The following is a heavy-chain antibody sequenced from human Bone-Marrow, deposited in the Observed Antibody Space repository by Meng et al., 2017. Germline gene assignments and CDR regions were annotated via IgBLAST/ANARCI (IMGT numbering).Heavy chain of an antibody. J-gene: IGHJ3*02. D-gene: IGHD3-22*01. CDR1: GSIFSDHW. CDR2: IKPDGTEK. Sequence: GESLKISCSGFNFGSIFSDHWMTWVRQAPGKGLEWVANIKPDGTEKNYVDSVKGRFTISRDNAQNSLYLQMNSLRAEDTAVYYCVKTGRGYYDSSDAFDIWGQGTMVTVSS. V-gene: IGHV3-7*01. CDR3: VKTGRGYYDSSDAFDI.